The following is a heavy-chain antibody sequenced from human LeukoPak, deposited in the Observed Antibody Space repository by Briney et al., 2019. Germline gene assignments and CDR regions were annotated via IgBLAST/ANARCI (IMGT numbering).Heavy chain of an antibody. CDR3: ATSEDIVVVPAANGIVY. CDR1: GGSFSGYY. V-gene: IGHV4-38-2*01. D-gene: IGHD2-2*01. CDR2: IYHSGST. J-gene: IGHJ4*02. Sequence: SETLSLTCAVYGGSFSGYYWGWIRQPPGKGLEWIGSIYHSGSTYYNPSLKSRVTISVDTSKNQFSLKLSSVTAADTAVYYCATSEDIVVVPAANGIVYWGQGTLVTVSS.